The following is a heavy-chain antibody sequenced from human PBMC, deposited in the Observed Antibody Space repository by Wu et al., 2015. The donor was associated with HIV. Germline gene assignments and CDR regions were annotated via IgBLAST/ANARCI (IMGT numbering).Heavy chain of an antibody. J-gene: IGHJ4*02. CDR1: GGTFSTYA. V-gene: IGHV1-69*13. CDR3: ARGRVTNEVLTGYFIDY. Sequence: QVQLVQSGAEVKKPGSSVKVSCKASGGTFSTYAINWVRQAPGQALEWMGRINPLFGTANYAQNFQGRVTLTADKSTGTANMELNNLRSEDTAMYYCARGRVTNEVLTGYFIDYWGPGTRVTVSS. D-gene: IGHD3-9*01. CDR2: INPLFGTA.